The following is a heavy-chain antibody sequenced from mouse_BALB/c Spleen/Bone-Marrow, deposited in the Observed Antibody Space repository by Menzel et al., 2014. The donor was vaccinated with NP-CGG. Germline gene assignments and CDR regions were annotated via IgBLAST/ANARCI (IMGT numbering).Heavy chain of an antibody. V-gene: IGHV1-54*01. CDR3: ARGDYRYDGFAY. Sequence: QVQLQQSGAELVRPGTSVKVSCKASGYAFTNYLIEWVKQRPGQGLEWIGVINPGSGGTNYNEKFKGKATLTADKSSSTAYMQLSSLTSVDSAVYFCARGDYRYDGFAYWGQGTLVTVSA. CDR2: INPGSGGT. CDR1: GYAFTNYL. D-gene: IGHD2-14*01. J-gene: IGHJ3*01.